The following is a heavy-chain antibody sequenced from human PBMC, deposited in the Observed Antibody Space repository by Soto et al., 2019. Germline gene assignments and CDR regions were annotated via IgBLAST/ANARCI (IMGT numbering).Heavy chain of an antibody. V-gene: IGHV1-18*01. CDR3: ARGRGIGFSSTWNIYWYYNMDV. Sequence: ASVKVSCKASGYTFTSYGISWVRQAPGQGLEWMGWISAYNGNTNYAQKLQGRVTITTDTSTTTAHMELSSLKSEDTAVYYCARGRGIGFSSTWNIYWYYNMDVWGQGTTVTVSS. CDR1: GYTFTSYG. CDR2: ISAYNGNT. J-gene: IGHJ6*02. D-gene: IGHD6-13*01.